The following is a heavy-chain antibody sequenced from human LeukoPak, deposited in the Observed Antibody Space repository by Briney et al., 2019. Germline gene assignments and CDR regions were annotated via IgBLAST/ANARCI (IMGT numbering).Heavy chain of an antibody. D-gene: IGHD2-21*02. CDR3: ASHKRAYCGGDCYLYYFDY. V-gene: IGHV1-46*01. CDR2: INPSGGST. Sequence: ASVKVSCKASGYTFTSYYIHWVRQAPGQGLEWMGIINPSGGSTSYAQKFQGRVTMTRDMSTSTVYVDLSSLRSEDTAVYYCASHKRAYCGGDCYLYYFDYWGQGTLVTVSS. J-gene: IGHJ4*02. CDR1: GYTFTSYY.